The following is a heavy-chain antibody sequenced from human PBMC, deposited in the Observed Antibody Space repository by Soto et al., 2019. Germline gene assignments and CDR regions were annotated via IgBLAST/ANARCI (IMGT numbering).Heavy chain of an antibody. V-gene: IGHV3-15*01. CDR1: GFTFSNAW. CDR3: TTPIGIKWLRLNYFDY. Sequence: PGGSLRLSCAASGFTFSNAWMSWVRQAPGKGLEWVGRIKSKTDGGTTDYAAPVKGRFTISRDDSKNTLYLQMNSLKTEDTAVYYRTTPIGIKWLRLNYFDYWGQGTLVTVSS. J-gene: IGHJ4*02. CDR2: IKSKTDGGTT. D-gene: IGHD5-12*01.